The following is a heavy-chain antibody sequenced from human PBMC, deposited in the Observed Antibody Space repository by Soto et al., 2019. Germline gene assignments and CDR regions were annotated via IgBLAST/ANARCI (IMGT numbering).Heavy chain of an antibody. CDR3: AIARGCTNGVCYTWKTKYYFDY. J-gene: IGHJ4*02. Sequence: PGGSLRLSCAASGFTFSSYAMHWVRQAPGKGLEWVAVISYDGSNKYYADSVKGRFTISGDNSKNTLYLQMNSLRAEDTAVYYCAIARGCTNGVCYTWKTKYYFDYWGQGTLVTVSS. CDR1: GFTFSSYA. CDR2: ISYDGSNK. D-gene: IGHD2-8*01. V-gene: IGHV3-30-3*01.